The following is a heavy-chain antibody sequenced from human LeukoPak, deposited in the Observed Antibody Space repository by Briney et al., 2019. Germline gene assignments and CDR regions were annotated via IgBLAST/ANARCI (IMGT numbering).Heavy chain of an antibody. CDR3: ARADWDTAMIDY. Sequence: GGSLRLSCAGSGFTFSSYSMNWVRQAPGKGLEWVSSISSSSSYIYYADSVKGRFTISRDNAKNSLYLQMNSLRAEDTAVYYCARADWDTAMIDYWGQGTLVTVSS. CDR1: GFTFSSYS. J-gene: IGHJ4*02. V-gene: IGHV3-21*01. D-gene: IGHD5-18*01. CDR2: ISSSSSYI.